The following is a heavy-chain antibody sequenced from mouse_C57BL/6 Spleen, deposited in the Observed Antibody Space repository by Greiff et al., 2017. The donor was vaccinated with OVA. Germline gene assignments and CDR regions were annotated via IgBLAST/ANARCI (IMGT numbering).Heavy chain of an antibody. CDR1: GYTFTSYW. V-gene: IGHV1-69*01. CDR3: ARYYYGSFDY. Sequence: QVQLQQPGAELVMPGASVKLSCKASGYTFTSYWMHWVKQRPGQGLEWIGEIDPSDSYTNYNQKFKGKSILTEDKSSSTAYMQLSSLTSEDSAVYYCARYYYGSFDYWGQGTTLTVSS. J-gene: IGHJ2*01. CDR2: IDPSDSYT. D-gene: IGHD1-1*01.